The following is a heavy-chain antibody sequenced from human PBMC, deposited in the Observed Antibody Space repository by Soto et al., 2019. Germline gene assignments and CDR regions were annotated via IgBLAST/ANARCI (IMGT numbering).Heavy chain of an antibody. CDR3: GRVSPAAVAGYFDY. CDR1: GGSISSGGYY. Sequence: SETLSLTCTVSGGSISSGGYYWSWIRQHPGKGLEWIGYIYYSGSTYYNPSLKSRVTISVDTSKNQFSLKLSSVTAADTAVYYWGRVSPAAVAGYFDYWGQGTLVTVSS. D-gene: IGHD6-19*01. V-gene: IGHV4-31*03. CDR2: IYYSGST. J-gene: IGHJ4*02.